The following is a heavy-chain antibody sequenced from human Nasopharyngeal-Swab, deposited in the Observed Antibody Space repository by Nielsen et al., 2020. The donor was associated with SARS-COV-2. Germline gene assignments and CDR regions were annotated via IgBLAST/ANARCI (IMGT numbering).Heavy chain of an antibody. CDR1: GDTFTSYA. J-gene: IGHJ5*02. D-gene: IGHD2-15*01. CDR2: INTNTGNP. CDR3: ARERRLGYCSGGSCYYAWFDP. V-gene: IGHV7-4-1*02. Sequence: ASVKVSCKASGDTFTSYAMNWVRTAPGQGLEWMGWINTNTGNPTYAQGFTGRFVFSLDTSVSTACLQISSLKAEDTAVYYCARERRLGYCSGGSCYYAWFDPWGQGTLVTVSS.